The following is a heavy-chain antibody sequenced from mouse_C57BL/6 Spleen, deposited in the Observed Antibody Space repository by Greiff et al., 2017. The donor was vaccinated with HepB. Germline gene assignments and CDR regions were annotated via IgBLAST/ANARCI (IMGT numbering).Heavy chain of an antibody. CDR1: GFTFSDYG. Sequence: EVKVVESGGGLVKPGGSLKLSCAASGFTFSDYGMHWVRQAPEKGLEWVAYISSGSSTIYYADTVKGRFTISRDNAKNTLFLQMTSLRSEDTAMYYCARMGRDGYYPDYWGQGTTLTVSS. CDR3: ARMGRDGYYPDY. V-gene: IGHV5-17*01. D-gene: IGHD2-3*01. J-gene: IGHJ2*01. CDR2: ISSGSSTI.